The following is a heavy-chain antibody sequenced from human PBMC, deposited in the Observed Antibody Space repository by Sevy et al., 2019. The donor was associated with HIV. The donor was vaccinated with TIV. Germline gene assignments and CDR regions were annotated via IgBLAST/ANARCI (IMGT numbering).Heavy chain of an antibody. CDR1: GFTFSSYG. CDR3: AKVLLRFLEWPSSGGGMDV. V-gene: IGHV3-30*02. D-gene: IGHD3-3*01. J-gene: IGHJ6*02. CDR2: IRYDGSNK. Sequence: GGSLRLSCVASGFTFSSYGMHWVRQAPGKGLEWVAFIRYDGSNKYYADSVKGRFTISRDNSKNTLYLQMNSLRAEDTAVYYCAKVLLRFLEWPSSGGGMDVWGQGTTVTVSS.